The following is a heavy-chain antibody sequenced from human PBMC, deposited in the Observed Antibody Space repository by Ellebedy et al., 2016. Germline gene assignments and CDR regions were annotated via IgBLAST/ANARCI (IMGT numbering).Heavy chain of an antibody. V-gene: IGHV1-46*01. D-gene: IGHD1-26*01. CDR2: INPSGGST. J-gene: IGHJ6*03. Sequence: ASVKVSXXASGYTFTSYYMHWVRQAPGQGLEWMGIINPSGGSTSYAQKFQGRVTMTRDTSTSTVYMELSSLRSEDTAVYYCARANGELLHYYYYYMDVWGKGTTVTVSS. CDR3: ARANGELLHYYYYYMDV. CDR1: GYTFTSYY.